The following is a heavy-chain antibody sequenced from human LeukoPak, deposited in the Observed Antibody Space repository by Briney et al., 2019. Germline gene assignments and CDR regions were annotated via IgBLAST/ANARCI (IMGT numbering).Heavy chain of an antibody. Sequence: SETLSLTCTVSGGSISSYYWSWIRQPPGKGLEWIGEINHSGSTNYNPSLKSRVTISVDTSKNQFSLKLNSVTAADTAVYYCARGRVSGDWYFDLWGRGTLVTVSS. V-gene: IGHV4-34*01. CDR1: GGSISSYY. J-gene: IGHJ2*01. D-gene: IGHD1-14*01. CDR2: INHSGST. CDR3: ARGRVSGDWYFDL.